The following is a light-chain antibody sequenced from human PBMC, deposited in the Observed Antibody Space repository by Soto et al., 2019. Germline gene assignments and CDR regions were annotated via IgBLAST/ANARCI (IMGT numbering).Light chain of an antibody. V-gene: IGLV1-47*01. CDR3: AAWDHSLSARV. Sequence: QSVLTQPPSASGTPGQRVTISCSGSGSNVGTSYVYWYQQLPGTAPKLLIYANDQRPSGVPDRFSGSKSGTSASLAISGLRSEDEADYYCAAWDHSLSARVFGGGTKLTVL. CDR1: GSNVGTSY. J-gene: IGLJ3*02. CDR2: AND.